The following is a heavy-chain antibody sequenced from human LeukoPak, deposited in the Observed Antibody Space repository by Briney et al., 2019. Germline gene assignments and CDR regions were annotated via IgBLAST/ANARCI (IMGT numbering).Heavy chain of an antibody. V-gene: IGHV3-53*01. D-gene: IGHD4-17*01. Sequence: GGSLRLSCAASGFSVSSTYMNWVRQASGKGLEWVSIIYRDGSTYYADYMKGRFTISRDNSKNTLYLQMNSLRVEDTAMYYCARDSGDGDYEPLDSWGQGTLVIVSS. CDR2: IYRDGST. CDR3: ARDSGDGDYEPLDS. J-gene: IGHJ4*02. CDR1: GFSVSSTY.